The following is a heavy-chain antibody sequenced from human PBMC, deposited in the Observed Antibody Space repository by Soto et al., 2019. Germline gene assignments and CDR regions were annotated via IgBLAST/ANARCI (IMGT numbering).Heavy chain of an antibody. CDR3: GRGRGGGILDWFDP. J-gene: IGHJ5*02. CDR1: GYTFTNYA. CDR2: INAGNHNT. Sequence: ASVKVSCKASGYTFTNYAMHWVRQAPGQRLEWMGWINAGNHNTKYSQKFQGRVTITRDTSASTAYMELSSLRSEDTAVYYCGRGRGGGILDWFDPWGQGIMVTVSS. D-gene: IGHD3-16*01. V-gene: IGHV1-3*01.